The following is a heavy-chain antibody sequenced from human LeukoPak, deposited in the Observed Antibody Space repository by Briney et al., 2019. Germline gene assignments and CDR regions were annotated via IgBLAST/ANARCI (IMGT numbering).Heavy chain of an antibody. D-gene: IGHD6-6*01. CDR1: RGSISCGGYY. CDR2: IYYSGST. J-gene: IGHJ6*03. CDR3: ARDRYSSLSSYYMDV. Sequence: PSQTLSLTCTVSRGSISCGGYYWSWIRQHPGKGLEWIGYIYYSGSTYYNPSHKSRVTISVDTSKNQFSLKLSSVTAADTAVYYCARDRYSSLSSYYMDVWGKGTTVTVPS. V-gene: IGHV4-31*03.